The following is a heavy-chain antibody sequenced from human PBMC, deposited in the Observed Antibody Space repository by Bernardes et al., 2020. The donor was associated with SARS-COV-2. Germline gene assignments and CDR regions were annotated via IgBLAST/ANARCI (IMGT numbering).Heavy chain of an antibody. Sequence: ASVKVSCKASGYSFTTYGISWVRQAPGQGLEWLGWITAYNGNIKYEEKFQGRVTLTTDTSTTTAYMELRSLTSDDTAVYYCARDGRTSYGPGTFDNWGQGTQVTVSS. CDR2: ITAYNGNI. D-gene: IGHD3-16*01. CDR3: ARDGRTSYGPGTFDN. J-gene: IGHJ4*02. V-gene: IGHV1-18*01. CDR1: GYSFTTYG.